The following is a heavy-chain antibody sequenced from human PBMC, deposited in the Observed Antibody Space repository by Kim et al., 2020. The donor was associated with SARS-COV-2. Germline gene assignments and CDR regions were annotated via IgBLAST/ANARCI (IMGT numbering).Heavy chain of an antibody. CDR3: ASSCSSTSCYGDFDY. D-gene: IGHD2-2*01. V-gene: IGHV4-34*01. J-gene: IGHJ4*02. CDR2: INHSGST. Sequence: SETLSLTCAVYGGSFSGYYWSWIRQPPGKGLEWIGEINHSGSTNYNPSLKSRVTISVDTSKNQFSLKLSSVTAADTAVYYCASSCSSTSCYGDFDYWGQGTLVTVSS. CDR1: GGSFSGYY.